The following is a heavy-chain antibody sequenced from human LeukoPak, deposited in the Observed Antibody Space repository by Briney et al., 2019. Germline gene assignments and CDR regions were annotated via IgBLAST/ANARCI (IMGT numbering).Heavy chain of an antibody. CDR3: AKGSYYYSSCSFYFYF. CDR2: ISSSGSTI. V-gene: IGHV3-11*01. D-gene: IGHD3-22*01. J-gene: IGHJ4*02. Sequence: PGGSLRLSCAASGFTFSDYYMSWIRQAPGKGLEWVSYISSSGSTIYYADSVKGRFTISRDNSKNTLYVQVNSLGTEDTAAYYCAKGSYYYSSCSFYFYFWGQGTLVTGSS. CDR1: GFTFSDYY.